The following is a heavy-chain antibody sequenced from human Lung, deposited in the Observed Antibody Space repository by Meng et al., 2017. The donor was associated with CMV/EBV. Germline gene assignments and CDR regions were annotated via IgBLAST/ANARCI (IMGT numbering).Heavy chain of an antibody. CDR1: GFTFSSYS. D-gene: IGHD3-3*01. V-gene: IGHV3-21*01. J-gene: IGHJ6*02. CDR3: AIDPHPVGDFWRDYPINSYYYGMEF. CDR2: ISSSSSYI. Sequence: GGSLRLXCAASGFTFSSYSMNWVRQAPGKGLEWVSSISSSSSYIYYADSVKGRFTISRDNAKNSLYLQMNSLRAEDTAVYYCAIDPHPVGDFWRDYPINSYYYGMEFWGQGTXVTVSS.